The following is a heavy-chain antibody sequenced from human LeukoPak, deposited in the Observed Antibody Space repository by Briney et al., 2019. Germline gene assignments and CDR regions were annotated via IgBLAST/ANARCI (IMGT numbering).Heavy chain of an antibody. CDR2: INGGGVNT. CDR1: GFTFSSYA. D-gene: IGHD4-11*01. Sequence: GGSLRLSCAASGFTFSSYAMSWVRQAPGKGLEWVSTINGGGVNTHYADSVGGRFTISRDNSKNTLFLQMNSLRDEDAAVYYCAKDLYSNYGPADYWGQGNLVTVSS. CDR3: AKDLYSNYGPADY. J-gene: IGHJ4*02. V-gene: IGHV3-23*01.